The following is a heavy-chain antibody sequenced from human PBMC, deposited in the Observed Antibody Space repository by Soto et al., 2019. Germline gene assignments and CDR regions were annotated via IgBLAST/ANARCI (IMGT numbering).Heavy chain of an antibody. CDR3: ARDASITMIVVVRNDAFDI. D-gene: IGHD3-22*01. Sequence: GASVKVSWKASGYTFTRYYMHWVRQAPGQGLEWMGIINPSGGSTSYAQKFQGRVTMTRDTSTSTVYMELSSLRSEDTAVYYCARDASITMIVVVRNDAFDIWGQGTMVTVSS. J-gene: IGHJ3*02. V-gene: IGHV1-46*01. CDR1: GYTFTRYY. CDR2: INPSGGST.